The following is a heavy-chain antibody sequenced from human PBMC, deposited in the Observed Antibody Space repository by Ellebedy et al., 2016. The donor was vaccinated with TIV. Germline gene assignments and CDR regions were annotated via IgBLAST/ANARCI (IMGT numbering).Heavy chain of an antibody. Sequence: GGSLRLXXKGSGYSFTSYWIGWVRQMPGKGLEWMGIIYPGDSDTRYSPSFQGQVTISADKSISTAYLQWSSLKASDTAMYYCARNDYGVGNPLRVGISGMDVWGQGTTVTVSS. CDR2: IYPGDSDT. D-gene: IGHD4-17*01. CDR3: ARNDYGVGNPLRVGISGMDV. J-gene: IGHJ6*02. V-gene: IGHV5-51*01. CDR1: GYSFTSYW.